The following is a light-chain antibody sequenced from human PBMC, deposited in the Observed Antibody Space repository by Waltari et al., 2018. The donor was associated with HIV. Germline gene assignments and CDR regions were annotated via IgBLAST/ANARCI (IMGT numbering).Light chain of an antibody. CDR2: DDS. CDR3: QVWDSSSDHHYV. J-gene: IGLJ1*01. Sequence: SYVLTQPPSVSVVPGQTARITCGGNNIGRKSVHWYQQKPGQAPVLVVYDDSDRPSGIPERFSGSNSGNTATLTISRVEAGDEADYYCQVWDSSSDHHYVFGTGTKVTVL. V-gene: IGLV3-21*02. CDR1: NIGRKS.